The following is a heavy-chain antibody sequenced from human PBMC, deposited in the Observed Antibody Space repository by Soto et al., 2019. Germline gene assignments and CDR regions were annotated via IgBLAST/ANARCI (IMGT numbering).Heavy chain of an antibody. Sequence: QVQLQESGPGLVKPSQTLSLTCSVSGGSISSGGYYWNWIRQHPGKGLEWIGSIYYSGSTYYHPSLTSRLTISLDTSKNQFSMKLSSVTAADTYVYYCAQTQGPCGHNSGSDYWGQGTLVTVSS. D-gene: IGHD5-18*01. J-gene: IGHJ4*02. CDR2: IYYSGST. V-gene: IGHV4-31*03. CDR3: AQTQGPCGHNSGSDY. CDR1: GGSISSGGYY.